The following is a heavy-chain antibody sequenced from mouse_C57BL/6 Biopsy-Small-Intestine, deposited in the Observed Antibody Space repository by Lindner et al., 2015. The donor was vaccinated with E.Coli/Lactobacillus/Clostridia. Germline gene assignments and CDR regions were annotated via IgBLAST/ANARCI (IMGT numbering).Heavy chain of an antibody. Sequence: VQLQESGAELVKPGASVKISCKASGYSFTGYNMNWVKQSRGKSLEWIGNINPYYGSTSYNQKFKGMATLTVDKSSSTAYMQLNSLTSEDSAVYYCARTDGDYVWFAYRGQGTLVTVSA. J-gene: IGHJ3*01. V-gene: IGHV1-39*01. CDR2: INPYYGST. CDR3: ARTDGDYVWFAY. D-gene: IGHD2-13*01. CDR1: GYSFTGYN.